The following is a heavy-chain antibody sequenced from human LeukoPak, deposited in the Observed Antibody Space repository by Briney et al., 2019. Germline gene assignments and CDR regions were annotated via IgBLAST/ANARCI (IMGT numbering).Heavy chain of an antibody. CDR2: INHSGST. J-gene: IGHJ5*02. CDR3: ARGPYYDILTGYYSNFEFDP. CDR1: GGSFSGYY. V-gene: IGHV4-34*01. D-gene: IGHD3-9*01. Sequence: PSETLSLTCAVYGGSFSGYYWSWIRQPPGKGLEWIGEINHSGSTNYNPSLKSRVTISVDTSKNQFSLKLSSVTAADTAVYYCARGPYYDILTGYYSNFEFDPWGQGTLVTVSS.